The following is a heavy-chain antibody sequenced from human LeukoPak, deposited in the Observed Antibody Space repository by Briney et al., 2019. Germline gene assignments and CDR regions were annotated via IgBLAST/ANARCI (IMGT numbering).Heavy chain of an antibody. V-gene: IGHV3-74*01. Sequence: GGSLRLSCVVSGFTLRSHCMHWVRQAPGKGLMWVSRINSDGSSTDYADSVKGRFSISRDNAKNTLFLQMSSLRGEDTAVYYCVRNSEEYVRGSYRYADAFDIWGEGTMVTVTS. D-gene: IGHD3-16*02. CDR1: GFTLRSHC. CDR3: VRNSEEYVRGSYRYADAFDI. J-gene: IGHJ3*02. CDR2: INSDGSST.